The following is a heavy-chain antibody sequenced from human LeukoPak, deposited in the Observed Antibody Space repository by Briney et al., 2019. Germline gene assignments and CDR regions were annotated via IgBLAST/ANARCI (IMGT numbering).Heavy chain of an antibody. D-gene: IGHD3-9*01. CDR2: IKQDGSEK. V-gene: IGHV3-7*01. CDR1: GFTFSNYC. J-gene: IGHJ4*02. Sequence: PARGSLRLSCSAPGFTFSNYCMSWVRQAPGKGLEWVANIKQDGSEKYYVDSVKGRFTISRDNARNSLFLQMDSLRAEDTAVYFCAVNRGNLDFFDYWGQGTLVTVSS. CDR3: AVNRGNLDFFDY.